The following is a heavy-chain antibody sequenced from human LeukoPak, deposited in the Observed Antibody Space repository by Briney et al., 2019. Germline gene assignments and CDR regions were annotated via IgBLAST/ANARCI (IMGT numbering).Heavy chain of an antibody. J-gene: IGHJ4*02. V-gene: IGHV3-23*01. Sequence: GGSLRLSCAASGFTFSSSAMSWVRQAPGKGLEWVSALDDSGSSTYYANSVKGRFTISRDSSKDTLHLQMNSLRAEDTAVYYYAKEGIDGSGYDLDYWGQGTLVTVSS. CDR1: GFTFSSSA. CDR2: LDDSGSST. CDR3: AKEGIDGSGYDLDY. D-gene: IGHD5-12*01.